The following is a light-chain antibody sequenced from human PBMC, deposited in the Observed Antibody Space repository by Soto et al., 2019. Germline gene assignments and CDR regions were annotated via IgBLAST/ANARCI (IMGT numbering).Light chain of an antibody. V-gene: IGKV1-12*01. J-gene: IGKJ1*01. CDR2: AAS. Sequence: DIQMSQSPSSGSASAGETVTITFRASQSISSWLAWYQQKPGKAPKLLIYAASTLQSGVPSRFSGSGFGTDFTLTITSLQPEDFATYYCQQANSFPQTCGQGTKVEIK. CDR3: QQANSFPQT. CDR1: QSISSW.